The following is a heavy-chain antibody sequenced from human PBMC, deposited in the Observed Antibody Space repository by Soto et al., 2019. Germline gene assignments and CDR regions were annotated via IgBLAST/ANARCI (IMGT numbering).Heavy chain of an antibody. CDR2: ISGSGGRT. CDR3: AKDRDLDYYDSSGSFDY. V-gene: IGHV3-23*01. J-gene: IGHJ4*02. CDR1: GFTFSSYA. D-gene: IGHD3-22*01. Sequence: GGSLRLSCAASGFTFSSYAMSWVRQAPGKGLEWVSAISGSGGRTYYADSVKGRFTISRDNSKNTLYLQMNSLRAEDTAVYYCAKDRDLDYYDSSGSFDYWGQGTLVTVSS.